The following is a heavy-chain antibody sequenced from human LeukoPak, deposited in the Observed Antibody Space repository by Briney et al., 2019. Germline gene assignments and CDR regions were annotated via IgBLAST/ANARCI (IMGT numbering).Heavy chain of an antibody. J-gene: IGHJ3*02. CDR3: ARVQSGYDAFDI. Sequence: PSETLSLTCTVSGGSISRYYWSWIRQPPGKGLEWIGYIYYSMSTNYNPSLKSRVTISVDTSKNQFSLKLSSVTAADTAVYYCARVQSGYDAFDIWGQGTMVTVSS. V-gene: IGHV4-59*01. CDR2: IYYSMST. D-gene: IGHD3-22*01. CDR1: GGSISRYY.